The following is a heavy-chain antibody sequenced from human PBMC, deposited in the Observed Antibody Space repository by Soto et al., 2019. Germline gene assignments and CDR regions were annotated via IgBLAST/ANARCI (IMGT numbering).Heavy chain of an antibody. CDR1: GFTLSAYW. CDR3: ARDVSPGSSSMYLDAFDI. Sequence: EVQLEESGGDLVQPGGSLRLSCAASGFTLSAYWMTWVRQAPGKGLEWVANINRDGSKKSYLDSVRGRFTISRANVGNSLYLKLDSLRADDTALYYCARDVSPGSSSMYLDAFDIWDQATMVTVSS. J-gene: IGHJ3*02. V-gene: IGHV3-7*05. D-gene: IGHD6-13*01. CDR2: INRDGSKK.